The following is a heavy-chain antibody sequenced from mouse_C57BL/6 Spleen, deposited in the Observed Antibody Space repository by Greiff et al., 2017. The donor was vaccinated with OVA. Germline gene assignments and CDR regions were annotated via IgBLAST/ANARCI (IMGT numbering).Heavy chain of an antibody. CDR1: GYTFTSYG. V-gene: IGHV1-81*01. CDR3: ARSDYDGTYYAMDY. Sequence: QVQLQQSGAELARPGASVKLSCKASGYTFTSYGISWVKQSTGQGLEWIGEIYPRSGNTYYNEKFKGKATLTADKSSSTGYMELRSRTSEDSAVYVCARSDYDGTYYAMDYWGQGTSVTVAS. CDR2: IYPRSGNT. J-gene: IGHJ4*01. D-gene: IGHD2-4*01.